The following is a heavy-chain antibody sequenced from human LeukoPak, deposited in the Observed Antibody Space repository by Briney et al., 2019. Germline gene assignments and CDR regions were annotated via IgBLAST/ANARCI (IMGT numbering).Heavy chain of an antibody. D-gene: IGHD5-12*01. V-gene: IGHV3-7*01. J-gene: IGHJ3*02. CDR2: IKQDGSEK. CDR3: ATPKSGYDFDAFDI. CDR1: GFAFSSYG. Sequence: GGSLRLSCAASGFAFSSYGMSWVRQAPGKGLQWVANIKQDGSEKYYVDSVKGRFTISRGNAKNSLYLQMNSLRAEDTAVYYCATPKSGYDFDAFDIWGQGTMVTVSS.